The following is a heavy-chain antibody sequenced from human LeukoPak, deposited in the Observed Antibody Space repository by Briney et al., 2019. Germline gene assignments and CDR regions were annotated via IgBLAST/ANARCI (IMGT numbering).Heavy chain of an antibody. J-gene: IGHJ4*02. Sequence: GGSLRLSCAASAFTFRNYAMSWVRQAPGKGLEWVSSITSDRSTYYADSVKGRFTISRDNSKNTLYLQMNSLRAEDTAVYYCAKANCSSTSCSYYFDYWGQGTLVTVSS. CDR2: ITSDRST. CDR3: AKANCSSTSCSYYFDY. V-gene: IGHV3-23*01. D-gene: IGHD2-2*01. CDR1: AFTFRNYA.